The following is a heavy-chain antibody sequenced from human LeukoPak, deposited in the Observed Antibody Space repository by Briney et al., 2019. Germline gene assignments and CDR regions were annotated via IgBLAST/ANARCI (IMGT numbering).Heavy chain of an antibody. D-gene: IGHD2-8*01. CDR3: ARVFYLYGNWFDP. V-gene: IGHV1-8*02. CDR2: MNPNSGNT. CDR1: GYTFTSYD. Sequence: ASVKVSCKASGYTFTSYDINWVRQATGQGLEWMGWMNPNSGNTGYAQKFQGRVTMTRDTSISTAYMELSRLRSDDTAVYYCARVFYLYGNWFDPWGQGTLVTVSS. J-gene: IGHJ5*02.